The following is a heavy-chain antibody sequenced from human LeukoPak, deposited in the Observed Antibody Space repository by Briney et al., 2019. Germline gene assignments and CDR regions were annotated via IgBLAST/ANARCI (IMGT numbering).Heavy chain of an antibody. CDR3: ARAVGARGLYYFDY. CDR2: ITASGYST. V-gene: IGHV3-23*01. J-gene: IGHJ4*02. CDR1: GFTFITYA. D-gene: IGHD1-26*01. Sequence: GGSLRLSCAASGFTFITYAMSWVRQAPGKGLEWVSGITASGYSTYYADSVKGRFTISRDNSKNTLYLQMNSLRAEDTAVYYCARAVGARGLYYFDYWGQGTLVTVSS.